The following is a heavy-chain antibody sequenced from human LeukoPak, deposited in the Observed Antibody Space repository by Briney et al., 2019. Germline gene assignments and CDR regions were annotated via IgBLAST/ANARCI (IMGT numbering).Heavy chain of an antibody. V-gene: IGHV3-23*01. CDR2: ISGSGGST. Sequence: GGSLRLSCAASGFTFSSYAMSWVRQALGKGLEWVSAISGSGGSTYYADSVKGRFTISRDNSKNTLYLQMNSLRAEDTAVYYCAKVNLFTMIVVGYDWFDPWGQGTLVTVSS. J-gene: IGHJ5*02. D-gene: IGHD3-22*01. CDR3: AKVNLFTMIVVGYDWFDP. CDR1: GFTFSSYA.